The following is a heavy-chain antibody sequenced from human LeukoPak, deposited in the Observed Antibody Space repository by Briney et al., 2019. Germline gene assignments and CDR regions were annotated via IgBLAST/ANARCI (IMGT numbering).Heavy chain of an antibody. CDR3: TKPLIYCTNGVCPSEF. CDR2: IYPGDSDT. D-gene: IGHD2-8*01. Sequence: GESLKISCQGSGYDFTRHWIAWVRQKPGKGLEWMGIIYPGDSDTRYNPFFQGQVAISADKSISTAYLQWSSLRASDTAMYYCTKPLIYCTNGVCPSEFWGQGTLVTASA. V-gene: IGHV5-51*01. CDR1: GYDFTRHW. J-gene: IGHJ4*02.